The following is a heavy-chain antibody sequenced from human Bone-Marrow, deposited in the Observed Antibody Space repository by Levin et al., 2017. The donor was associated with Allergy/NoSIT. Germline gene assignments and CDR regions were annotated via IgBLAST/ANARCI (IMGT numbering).Heavy chain of an antibody. V-gene: IGHV3-21*01. CDR1: GFTSSS. CDR2: ISSGALYT. Sequence: SCGGPGFTSSSMHWVRQAPGKGLEWVASISSGALYTYYADSVKGRFTISRDNTKKSLFLQMYSLTAEDTAVYYCARDPIEHSSGMDVWGQGTTVIVSS. J-gene: IGHJ6*02. CDR3: ARDPIEHSSGMDV. D-gene: IGHD2-21*01.